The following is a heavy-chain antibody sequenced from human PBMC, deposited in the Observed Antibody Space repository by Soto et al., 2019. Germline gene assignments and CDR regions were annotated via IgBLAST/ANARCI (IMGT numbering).Heavy chain of an antibody. CDR3: ARGSQLERDALDI. Sequence: QVQLQELGPGLVKPSQTLSLTCSVSGVSINSGGYYWSWIRHHPGKGLEWIGYIYYTGHTFYNASLKSRVAMSLDTSKNQFSLKLSSVTAADTAVYYCARGSQLERDALDIWGQGTMVTVSS. V-gene: IGHV4-31*03. CDR2: IYYTGHT. D-gene: IGHD1-1*01. CDR1: GVSINSGGYY. J-gene: IGHJ3*02.